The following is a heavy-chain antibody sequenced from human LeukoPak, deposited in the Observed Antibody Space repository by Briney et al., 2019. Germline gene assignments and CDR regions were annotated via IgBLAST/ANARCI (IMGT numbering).Heavy chain of an antibody. Sequence: GGWLRLSCAASGFTFSSYSMSWVRQAPGKGLEWVSFISSSSSDIYYADSIKGRFTISRDNAKNSLFLQMNSLRVDDTAVYYCAKDLPAAVDWGQGTLVTVSS. V-gene: IGHV3-21*01. CDR2: ISSSSSDI. D-gene: IGHD2-2*01. CDR1: GFTFSSYS. CDR3: AKDLPAAVD. J-gene: IGHJ4*02.